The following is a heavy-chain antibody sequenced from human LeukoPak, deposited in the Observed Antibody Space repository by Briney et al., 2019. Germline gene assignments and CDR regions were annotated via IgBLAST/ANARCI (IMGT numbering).Heavy chain of an antibody. V-gene: IGHV3-30*02. CDR3: AGGSYYVPFDY. D-gene: IGHD1-26*01. CDR2: LVYDARSD. CDR1: GFPFSSYG. Sequence: GGSLRLSCAASGFPFSSYGMHWVHQAPGKGLEWVARLVYDARSDYANSVKGRFSISRDNSKHTVYLQMNSLRAEDTAVYYCAGGSYYVPFDYWGQGTLVTVSS. J-gene: IGHJ4*02.